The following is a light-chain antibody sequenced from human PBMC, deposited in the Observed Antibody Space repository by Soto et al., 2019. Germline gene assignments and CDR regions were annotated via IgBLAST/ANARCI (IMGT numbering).Light chain of an antibody. CDR3: SSYTTSSTLGV. CDR2: DVS. Sequence: QSALTQPASVSGSPGQSITISCTGTSSDVGAYNYVSWYQQHPDKAPKLMIYDVSNRPSGVSSRFSGSKSGNTASLTISGLQAEDEADYYCSSYTTSSTLGVFGGGTKLTVL. CDR1: SSDVGAYNY. V-gene: IGLV2-14*01. J-gene: IGLJ3*02.